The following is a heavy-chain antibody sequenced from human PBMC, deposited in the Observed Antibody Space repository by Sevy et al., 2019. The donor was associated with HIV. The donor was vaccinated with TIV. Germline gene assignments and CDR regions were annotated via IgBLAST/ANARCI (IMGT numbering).Heavy chain of an antibody. J-gene: IGHJ4*02. V-gene: IGHV3-30*02. Sequence: GGSLRLSCAASGFTFSSCGMHWVRQAPGKGLEWVAFIRYDGSNKYYADSVKGRFTISRDNSKNTLYLKMNSLRAEDTAVYYCAKGPSPMITFGGVADYWGQGTLVTVSS. D-gene: IGHD3-16*01. CDR2: IRYDGSNK. CDR1: GFTFSSCG. CDR3: AKGPSPMITFGGVADY.